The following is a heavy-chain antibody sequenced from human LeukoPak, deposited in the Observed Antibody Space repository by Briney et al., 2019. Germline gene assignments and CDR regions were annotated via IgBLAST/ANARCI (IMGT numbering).Heavy chain of an antibody. D-gene: IGHD2-15*01. V-gene: IGHV3-23*01. J-gene: IGHJ4*02. CDR3: AKAPVTSCRGAFCYPFDY. CDR1: GFTFSSFN. Sequence: GGSLRLSCAGSGFTFSSFNMKWVRQAPGKGLEWVSAMSSSDDGRYYAASVRGRFTISRDTSRSTLYLQMNSLRAEDAAVYYCAKAPVTSCRGAFCYPFDYWGQGTLVTVSS. CDR2: MSSSDDGR.